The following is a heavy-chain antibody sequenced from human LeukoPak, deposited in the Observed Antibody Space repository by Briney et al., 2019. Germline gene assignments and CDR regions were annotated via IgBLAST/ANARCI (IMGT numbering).Heavy chain of an antibody. D-gene: IGHD3-22*01. Sequence: SETLSLTCAVYGGSFCGYYWSWIRQPPGKGLEWIGEINHSGSTNYNPSLKSRVTISVDTSKNQFSLKLSSVTAADTAVYYCARTGPFEIVVVITRPYYYMDVWGKGTTVTVSS. V-gene: IGHV4-34*01. CDR2: INHSGST. CDR1: GGSFCGYY. J-gene: IGHJ6*03. CDR3: ARTGPFEIVVVITRPYYYMDV.